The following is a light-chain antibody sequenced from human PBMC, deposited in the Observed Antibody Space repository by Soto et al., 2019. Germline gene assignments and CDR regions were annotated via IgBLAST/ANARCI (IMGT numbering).Light chain of an antibody. V-gene: IGKV3D-15*01. J-gene: IGKJ4*01. CDR1: QSVSSN. Sequence: EIVMTQSPATLSVSPGERATLSCRASQSVSSNLAWYQQKPGQAPRVLIYDISTRATGLPTRFSGSGSGKEFTLTVSSLQSEDFAVYYCQQYNSWPLTFGGGTKVEIK. CDR3: QQYNSWPLT. CDR2: DIS.